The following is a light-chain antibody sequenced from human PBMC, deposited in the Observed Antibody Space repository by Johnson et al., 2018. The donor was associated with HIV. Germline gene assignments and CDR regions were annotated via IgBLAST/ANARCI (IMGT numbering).Light chain of an antibody. CDR1: NSNIGNNY. J-gene: IGLJ1*01. CDR3: GTWDGSLSAGAV. CDR2: ENN. Sequence: QSVLTQPPSVSAAPGQKVTISCSGSNSNIGNNYVSWYQHLPGTAPKLLIYENNRRPSGIPDRFSGSKSGTSATLGITGLQTGDEGDYYCGTWDGSLSAGAVFGTGTKVTVL. V-gene: IGLV1-51*02.